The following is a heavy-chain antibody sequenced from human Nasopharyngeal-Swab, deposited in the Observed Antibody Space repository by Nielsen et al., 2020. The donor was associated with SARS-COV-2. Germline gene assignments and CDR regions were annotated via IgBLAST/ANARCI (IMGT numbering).Heavy chain of an antibody. V-gene: IGHV6-1*01. CDR2: TYYRSKWYI. D-gene: IGHD1-14*01. CDR1: GDSVSSNSAA. J-gene: IGHJ4*02. CDR3: ARIAQAAEPH. Sequence: SQTRSLIGAISGDSVSSNSAAWSWIRQSPSRGLEWLGRTYYRSKWYIDYAASVKSRITINPDTSKNQFSLQLSSVTPEDTAVYYCARIAQAAEPHWGQGTLVTVSS.